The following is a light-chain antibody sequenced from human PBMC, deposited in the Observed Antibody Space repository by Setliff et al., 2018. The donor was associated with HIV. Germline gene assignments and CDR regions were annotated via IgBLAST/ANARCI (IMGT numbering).Light chain of an antibody. CDR2: WAS. Sequence: DIVMTQSPDSLAVSLGERATINCKSSQSVLYSSNNKNYLVWYQQKPGQPPKLLIYWASTRESGVPDRFSGSGSGTDFTLTISSLQAEDVAVYYCQQYYSAPLTFGQGTKVDIK. V-gene: IGKV4-1*01. J-gene: IGKJ1*01. CDR1: QSVLYSSNNKNY. CDR3: QQYYSAPLT.